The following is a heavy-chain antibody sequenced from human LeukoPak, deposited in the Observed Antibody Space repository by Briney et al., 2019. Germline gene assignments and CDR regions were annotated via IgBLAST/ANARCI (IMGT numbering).Heavy chain of an antibody. Sequence: GASVKVSCKASGGTFSRYPISWVRQAPGQRLEWMGGITPMFGTANYAQKFQGRVTITANESTRTAYMELKSIKFEDTALYYCAKDAAIHDSGAYYYLWWGQGTLVTVSS. CDR1: GGTFSRYP. V-gene: IGHV1-69*01. J-gene: IGHJ4*02. D-gene: IGHD3-22*01. CDR3: AKDAAIHDSGAYYYLW. CDR2: ITPMFGTA.